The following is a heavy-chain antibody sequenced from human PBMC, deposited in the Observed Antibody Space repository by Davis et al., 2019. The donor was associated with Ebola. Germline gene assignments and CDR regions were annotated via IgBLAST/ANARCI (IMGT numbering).Heavy chain of an antibody. CDR2: IYSGGST. Sequence: GGSLRLSCAVSGFTVSSNYMNWVRQAPGKGLEWVSVIYSGGSTYYADSVKGRFTISRDNSKNTLYLQMNSLRAEDTAVYYCARGTIAVAGPGYWGQGTLVTVSS. D-gene: IGHD6-19*01. J-gene: IGHJ4*02. CDR3: ARGTIAVAGPGY. V-gene: IGHV3-53*01. CDR1: GFTVSSNY.